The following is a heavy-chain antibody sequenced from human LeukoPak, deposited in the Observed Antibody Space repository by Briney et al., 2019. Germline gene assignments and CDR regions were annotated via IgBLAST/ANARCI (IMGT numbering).Heavy chain of an antibody. CDR1: GGSISSYY. D-gene: IGHD6-19*01. CDR2: IYYSGST. J-gene: IGHJ4*02. CDR3: ARLNRIAVADY. Sequence: PSETLSLTCTVSGGSISSYYWSWIRQPPGKGLEWIGYIYYSGSTNYNPSLKSRVTISVDTSKNQFSLKLSSVTAADTAVYYCARLNRIAVADYWGQGTLVTVSS. V-gene: IGHV4-59*08.